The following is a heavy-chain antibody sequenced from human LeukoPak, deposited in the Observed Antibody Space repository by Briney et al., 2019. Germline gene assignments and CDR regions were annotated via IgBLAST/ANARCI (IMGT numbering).Heavy chain of an antibody. Sequence: PSETLSLTCAVYGGTFSGFYWIWIRQCPGKGLEWIGEINHSGSTNYNPSLKSRVTISVATSKNQFSLKLRSVTAADTAVYYWARGTRGRRAIDYWGQGTLVTVSS. CDR2: INHSGST. D-gene: IGHD6-25*01. J-gene: IGHJ4*02. CDR3: ARGTRGRRAIDY. V-gene: IGHV4-34*01. CDR1: GGTFSGFY.